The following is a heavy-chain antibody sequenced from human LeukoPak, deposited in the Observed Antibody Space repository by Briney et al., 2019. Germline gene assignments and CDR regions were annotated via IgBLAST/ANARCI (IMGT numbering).Heavy chain of an antibody. Sequence: GASMKVSCKASGYTFTGYYMHWVRQAPGQGLEWMGWINPKSGATTYAQKFQDRVTLTRDTSINTAYMDLSGLTSDDTAVFYCAKGATEGYYYYYGLDVWGQGTTVTVSS. CDR2: INPKSGAT. V-gene: IGHV1-2*02. CDR3: AKGATEGYYYYYGLDV. J-gene: IGHJ6*02. CDR1: GYTFTGYY.